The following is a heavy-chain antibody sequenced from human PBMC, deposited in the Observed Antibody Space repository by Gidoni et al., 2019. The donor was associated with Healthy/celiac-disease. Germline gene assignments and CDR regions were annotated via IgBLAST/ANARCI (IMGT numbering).Heavy chain of an antibody. V-gene: IGHV1-69*06. CDR1: GGPFSSYA. J-gene: IGHJ3*02. CDR2: IITIYGTA. D-gene: IGHD3-9*01. CDR3: ARSGEGYYKHDAFDI. Sequence: QVQLVQSGAEVKKPGSSVTVSSMASGGPFSSYAIRWVRQAPGQGLEWMGGIITIYGTANYAQKFQGRVTITADKSTSTAYMELSSLRSEDTAVYYCARSGEGYYKHDAFDIWGQGTMVTVSS.